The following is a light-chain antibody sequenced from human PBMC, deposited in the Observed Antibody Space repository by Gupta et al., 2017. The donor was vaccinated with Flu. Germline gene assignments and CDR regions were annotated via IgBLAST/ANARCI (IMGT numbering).Light chain of an antibody. CDR1: QSVSSY. V-gene: IGKV3-11*01. Sequence: DTVLPQPPATLSLSPGERATLSCSASQSVSSYLAWYQQKPGQAPRLLIYDASNRATGIPARFSGSGSGTDFTLTISSLEPEDFAVYYCQQRSNWLYTFGQGTKLEIK. CDR3: QQRSNWLYT. CDR2: DAS. J-gene: IGKJ2*01.